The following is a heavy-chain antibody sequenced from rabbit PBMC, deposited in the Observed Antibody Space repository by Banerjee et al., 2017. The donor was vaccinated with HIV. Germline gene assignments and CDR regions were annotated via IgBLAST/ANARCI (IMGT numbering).Heavy chain of an antibody. CDR1: GSDISSYS. V-gene: IGHV1S40*01. CDR2: IYAGDGST. J-gene: IGHJ4*01. D-gene: IGHD6-1*01. CDR3: ARYYTGYGAYGYAFNL. Sequence: QSLEESGGDLVKPGASLTLTCTASGSDISSYSMCWVRQAPGKGLEWIACIYAGDGSTYYASWAKGRFTISKTSSTTVTLQMTSLTAADTATYFCARYYTGYGAYGYAFNLWGPGTLVTVS.